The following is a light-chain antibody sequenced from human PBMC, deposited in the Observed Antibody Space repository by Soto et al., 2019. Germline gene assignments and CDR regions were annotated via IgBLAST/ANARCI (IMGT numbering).Light chain of an antibody. Sequence: EIVLTQSPGTLSLSPGERATLSCRASQSVSSSYLAWYQQTPGQAPWLLIYGASSRATGIPDRFSGSGSGTDFTLTISRLEPEDFAVYYCQQYGSSPPITFGQGTRLEIK. CDR2: GAS. CDR1: QSVSSSY. CDR3: QQYGSSPPIT. V-gene: IGKV3-20*01. J-gene: IGKJ5*01.